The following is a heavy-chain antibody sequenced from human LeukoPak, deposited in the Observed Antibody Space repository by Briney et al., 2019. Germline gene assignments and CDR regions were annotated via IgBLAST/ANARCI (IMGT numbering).Heavy chain of an antibody. J-gene: IGHJ6*02. CDR3: AREIKGYCSSTSCYTLYYYYGMDV. CDR1: GFTFSSYS. V-gene: IGHV3-48*02. CDR2: ISSSSSTI. D-gene: IGHD2-2*02. Sequence: GSLRLSCAASGFTFSSYSMNWVRQAPGKGLEWVSYISSSSSTIYYADSVKGRFTISRDNAKNSLYLQMNSLRDEDTAVYYCAREIKGYCSSTSCYTLYYYYGMDVWGQGTTVTVSS.